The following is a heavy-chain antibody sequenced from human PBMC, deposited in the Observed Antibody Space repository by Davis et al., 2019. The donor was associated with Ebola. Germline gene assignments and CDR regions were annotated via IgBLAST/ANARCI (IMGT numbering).Heavy chain of an antibody. D-gene: IGHD1-26*01. J-gene: IGHJ4*02. CDR3: ARPIVTSTNRPDY. V-gene: IGHV3-21*01. CDR2: ISSTGGSI. CDR1: GFTFGSFS. Sequence: PGGSLRLSCAASGFTFGSFSMSWVRQAPRKGLEWVSSISSTGGSIYCADSVKGRFTISRDSAKNSLSLQMNSLRDEDTAVYYCARPIVTSTNRPDYWGQGTLVTVSS.